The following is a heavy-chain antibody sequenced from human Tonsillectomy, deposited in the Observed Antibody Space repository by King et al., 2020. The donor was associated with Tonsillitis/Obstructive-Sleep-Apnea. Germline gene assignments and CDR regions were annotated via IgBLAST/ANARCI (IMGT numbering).Heavy chain of an antibody. Sequence: VQLVESGAEVKKPGESLKISCKNSGYSFTSYWIGWVRQMPGKGLEWMGIIYPGDSDTRYSPSFQGQVTISADKSISTAYLQWSSLKASDTAMYYCARRARYCSSTSCPEPFDSWGQGTLVTVAS. V-gene: IGHV5-51*01. CDR2: IYPGDSDT. CDR1: GYSFTSYW. J-gene: IGHJ4*02. D-gene: IGHD2-2*01. CDR3: ARRARYCSSTSCPEPFDS.